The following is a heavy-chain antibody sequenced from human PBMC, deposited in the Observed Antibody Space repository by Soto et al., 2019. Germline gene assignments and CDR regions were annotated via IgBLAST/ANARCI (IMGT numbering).Heavy chain of an antibody. CDR3: AAACCHGSGSSPVDY. V-gene: IGHV4-31*03. J-gene: IGHJ4*02. D-gene: IGHD3-10*01. Sequence: QVKLQESGPGLVKPSQTLSLTCTVSGGSISSGGYSWSWIRQHPGKGLEWIGYIYYSGSTYYNQSLKSRVTISVDTSKNPFSLKLSSVAAADTAVYYGAAACCHGSGSSPVDYWGQGTLVTVSS. CDR1: GGSISSGGYS. CDR2: IYYSGST.